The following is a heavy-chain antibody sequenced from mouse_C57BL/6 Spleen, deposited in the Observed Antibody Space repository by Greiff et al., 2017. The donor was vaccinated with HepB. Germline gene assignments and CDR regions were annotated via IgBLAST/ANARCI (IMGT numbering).Heavy chain of an antibody. Sequence: EVKLMESGGGLVKPGGSLKLSCAASGFTFSSYAMSWVRQTPEKRLEWVATISDGGSYTYYPDNVKGRFTISRDNAKNNLYLQMSHLKSEDTAMYYCARKGPGAMDYWGQGTSVTVSS. V-gene: IGHV5-4*03. J-gene: IGHJ4*01. CDR3: ARKGPGAMDY. CDR1: GFTFSSYA. CDR2: ISDGGSYT.